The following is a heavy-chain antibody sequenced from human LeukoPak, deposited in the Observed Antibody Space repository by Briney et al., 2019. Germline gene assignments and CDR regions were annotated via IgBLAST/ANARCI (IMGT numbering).Heavy chain of an antibody. D-gene: IGHD3-22*01. CDR1: GYTFTSYY. CDR2: INPSGGST. J-gene: IGHJ4*02. V-gene: IGHV1-46*01. CDR3: ARVLSSGYSDYFDY. Sequence: ASVKVSCKASGYTFTSYYIHWVRQAPEQGLEWMGIINPSGGSTSYAQKFQGGVTMTRDISTSTVYVELSSLRSEDTAVYYCARVLSSGYSDYFDYWGQGTLVTVSS.